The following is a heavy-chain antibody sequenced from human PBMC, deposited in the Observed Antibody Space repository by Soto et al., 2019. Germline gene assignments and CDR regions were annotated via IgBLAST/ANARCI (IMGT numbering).Heavy chain of an antibody. D-gene: IGHD5-18*01. CDR3: ARPDKRGYSYGYGSGFDY. V-gene: IGHV4-34*01. J-gene: IGHJ4*02. CDR1: GGSFSGYY. Sequence: SETLSLTCAVYGGSFSGYYWSWIRQPPGKGLEWIGEINHSGSTNYNPSLKSRVTISVDTSKNQFSLKLSSVTAADTAVYYCARPDKRGYSYGYGSGFDYWGQGTLVTVSS. CDR2: INHSGST.